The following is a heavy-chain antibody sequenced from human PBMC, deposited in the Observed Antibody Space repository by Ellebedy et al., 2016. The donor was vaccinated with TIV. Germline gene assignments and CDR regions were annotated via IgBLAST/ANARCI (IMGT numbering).Heavy chain of an antibody. CDR2: FHFSGNT. Sequence: MPGGSLRLSCAVSGVSIGCHTCSWGWVRQPPGEGLEWIGTFHFSGNTYYTPSLTSRVTISVDTSKNQFSLKLPSVTAADTAVYYCARQPTGFPNWFDAWGQGALVTVSS. V-gene: IGHV4-39*07. D-gene: IGHD1-14*01. CDR3: ARQPTGFPNWFDA. CDR1: GVSIGCHTCS. J-gene: IGHJ5*02.